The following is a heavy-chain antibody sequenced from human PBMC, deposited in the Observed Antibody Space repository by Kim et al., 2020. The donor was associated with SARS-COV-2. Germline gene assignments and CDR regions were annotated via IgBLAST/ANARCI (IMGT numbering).Heavy chain of an antibody. CDR3: AKVEGIRVLLWFGEEPYGMDV. D-gene: IGHD3-10*01. J-gene: IGHJ6*02. CDR2: ISGSGGST. CDR1: GFTFSSYA. V-gene: IGHV3-23*01. Sequence: GGYLRLSCAASGFTFSSYAMSWVRQAPGKGLEWVSAISGSGGSTYYADSVKGRFTISRDNSKNTLYLQMNSLRAEDTAVYYCAKVEGIRVLLWFGEEPYGMDVWGQGTTVTVSS.